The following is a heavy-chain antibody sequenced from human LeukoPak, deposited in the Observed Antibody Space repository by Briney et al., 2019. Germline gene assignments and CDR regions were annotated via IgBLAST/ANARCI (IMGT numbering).Heavy chain of an antibody. J-gene: IGHJ3*02. CDR2: ISPIFGTA. V-gene: IGHV1-69*13. CDR1: GGSFSSYT. Sequence: SVKVSCKASGGSFSSYTIDWVRQAPGQGLEWMGGISPIFGTANYAQRFQGRVTITADESTTTAYMELRSLRSEDTAVYYCAREEGNWGDAFDIWGQGTMVTVSS. D-gene: IGHD7-27*01. CDR3: AREEGNWGDAFDI.